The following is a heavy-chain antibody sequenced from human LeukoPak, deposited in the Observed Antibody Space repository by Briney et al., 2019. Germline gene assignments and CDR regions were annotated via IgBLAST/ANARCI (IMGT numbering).Heavy chain of an antibody. J-gene: IGHJ1*01. CDR1: DFSFITYA. V-gene: IGHV3-23*01. CDR3: AKDDDWGRYKH. D-gene: IGHD3-16*01. Sequence: GGSLRLSCAASDFSFITYAMSWVRQAPGKGLEWVSGISPSGGITYYIDSVKGRFTISRDNSKNTVSLQMNSLRAEDTAVYYCAKDDDWGRYKHWGQGTLVTVSS. CDR2: ISPSGGIT.